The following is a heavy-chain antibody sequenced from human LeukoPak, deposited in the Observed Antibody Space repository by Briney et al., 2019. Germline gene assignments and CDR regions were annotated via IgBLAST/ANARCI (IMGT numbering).Heavy chain of an antibody. V-gene: IGHV1-2*02. Sequence: GASVKVSCKPSGYNFTGYYMHWVRQAPGQGLEWMGWINPNSGGTNYAQNFQGRVTMTRDTSISTAYMEVSRLKPDDTAVYYCVRVVGWELLDYWGQGTLVTVSS. D-gene: IGHD1-26*01. CDR3: VRVVGWELLDY. CDR2: INPNSGGT. J-gene: IGHJ4*02. CDR1: GYNFTGYY.